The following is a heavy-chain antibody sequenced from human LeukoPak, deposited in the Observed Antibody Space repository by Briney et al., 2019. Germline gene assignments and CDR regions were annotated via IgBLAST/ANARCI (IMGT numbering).Heavy chain of an antibody. Sequence: EASVKVSCKASGYTFTSYGISWVRQAPGQGLEWMGWISAYNGNTNYAQKLQGRVTMTTDTSTSTAYMELRSLRSDDTAVYYCARDNDFWSGYSFDYWGQGTLVTVSS. D-gene: IGHD3-3*01. CDR2: ISAYNGNT. CDR1: GYTFTSYG. CDR3: ARDNDFWSGYSFDY. V-gene: IGHV1-18*01. J-gene: IGHJ4*02.